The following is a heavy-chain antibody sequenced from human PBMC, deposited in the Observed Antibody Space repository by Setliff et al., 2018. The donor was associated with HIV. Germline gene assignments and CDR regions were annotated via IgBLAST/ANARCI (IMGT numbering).Heavy chain of an antibody. Sequence: GGSLRLSCEVSAFTFSTFAMHWVRQAPGKGPEWVAVIWYDGSKKYYGDSVKGRFTISRDKSKNTLYLQMDSLRAEDTAAYYCAKDSSSGYYYYYLDVWGKGTTVTVSS. CDR2: IWYDGSKK. J-gene: IGHJ6*03. V-gene: IGHV3-33*03. CDR3: AKDSSSGYYYYYLDV. D-gene: IGHD6-6*01. CDR1: AFTFSTFA.